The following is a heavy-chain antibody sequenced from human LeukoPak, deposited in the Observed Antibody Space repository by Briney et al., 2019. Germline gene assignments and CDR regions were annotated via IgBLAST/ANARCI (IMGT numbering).Heavy chain of an antibody. V-gene: IGHV4-34*01. CDR1: GGSFSGYY. J-gene: IGHJ4*02. D-gene: IGHD6-13*01. Sequence: PSETLSLTCAVYGGSFSGYYWSWIRQPPGKGLEWIGEINHSGSTNYNPSLKSRVTISVDTSKNQFSLKLSSVTAADTAMYYCARLDVYSSSWVVGPTEFDYWGQGTLVTVSS. CDR3: ARLDVYSSSWVVGPTEFDY. CDR2: INHSGST.